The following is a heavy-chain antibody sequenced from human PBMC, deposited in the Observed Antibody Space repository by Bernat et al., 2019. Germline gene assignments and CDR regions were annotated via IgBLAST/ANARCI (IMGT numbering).Heavy chain of an antibody. J-gene: IGHJ6*02. CDR1: GFTFSSYA. CDR3: AKDSSVGSSWYLHYYYYGMDV. CDR2: ISGSGGST. D-gene: IGHD6-13*01. V-gene: IGHV3-23*01. Sequence: EVQLLESGGGLVQPGGSLRLSCAASGFTFSSYAMSWVRQAPGKGLEWVSAISGSGGSTYYADSVKGRFTISRDNSKNTLYLQMNSLRAEDTAVYYCAKDSSVGSSWYLHYYYYGMDVWGQGTTVTVSS.